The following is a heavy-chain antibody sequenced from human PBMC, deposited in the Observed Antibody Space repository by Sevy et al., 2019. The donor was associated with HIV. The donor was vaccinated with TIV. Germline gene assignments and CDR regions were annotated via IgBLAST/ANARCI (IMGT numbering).Heavy chain of an antibody. CDR3: ARGGYSYGRFDY. V-gene: IGHV3-33*01. D-gene: IGHD5-18*01. CDR1: GFTFSSYG. CDR2: IWYDGSNK. J-gene: IGHJ4*02. Sequence: GGSLRLSCAASGFTFSSYGMHWVRRAPGKGLEWVAVIWYDGSNKYYADSVKGRFTISRDNSKNTLYLQMNSLRAEDTAVYYCARGGYSYGRFDYWGQGTLVTVSS.